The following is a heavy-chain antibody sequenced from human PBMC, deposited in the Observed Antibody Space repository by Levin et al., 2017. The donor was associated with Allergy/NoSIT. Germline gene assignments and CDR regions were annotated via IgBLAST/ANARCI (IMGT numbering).Heavy chain of an antibody. V-gene: IGHV3-74*01. Sequence: LSLTCAASGFTFSSYWVHWVRQAPGKGLVWVSRIDSDGSTTTYADSVKGRFTISRDNAKNTLYLQMNSLRAEDTAVYYCTRGYCTSSSCPGRAFDIWGQGTVVTVSS. J-gene: IGHJ3*02. CDR3: TRGYCTSSSCPGRAFDI. D-gene: IGHD2-2*01. CDR2: IDSDGSTT. CDR1: GFTFSSYW.